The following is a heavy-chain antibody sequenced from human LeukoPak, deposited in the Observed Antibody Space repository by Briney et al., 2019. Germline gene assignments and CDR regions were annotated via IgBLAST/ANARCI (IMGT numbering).Heavy chain of an antibody. CDR1: GGSFSGYY. CDR2: INHSGST. J-gene: IGHJ5*02. Sequence: SETLSLTCAVYGGSFSGYYWSWIRQPPGKGLEWIGEINHSGSTNYNPSLKSRVTISVDTSKNQFSLKLSSVTAADTAVYYCARVDIVVVPAALYNWSDPWGQGTLVTVSS. CDR3: ARVDIVVVPAALYNWSDP. V-gene: IGHV4-34*01. D-gene: IGHD2-2*03.